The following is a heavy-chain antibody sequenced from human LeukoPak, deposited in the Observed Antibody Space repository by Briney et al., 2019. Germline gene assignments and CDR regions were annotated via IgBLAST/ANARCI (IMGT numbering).Heavy chain of an antibody. D-gene: IGHD5-18*01. Sequence: GASVKVSCKASGYTFTSYYMHWVRQAPGQGLEWMGIINPSGGSTSYAQKFQGRVTMTRDMSTSTVYMELSSLRSEDTAVYYCARGGQRGYSYGYSWAVLDYWGQGTLVTVSS. CDR1: GYTFTSYY. V-gene: IGHV1-46*01. CDR3: ARGGQRGYSYGYSWAVLDY. CDR2: INPSGGST. J-gene: IGHJ4*02.